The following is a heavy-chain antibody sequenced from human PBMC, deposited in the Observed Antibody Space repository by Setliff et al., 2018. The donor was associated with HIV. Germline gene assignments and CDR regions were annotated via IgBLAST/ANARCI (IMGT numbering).Heavy chain of an antibody. CDR2: IRYDGDEK. CDR1: GFTFSSFD. D-gene: IGHD4-17*01. V-gene: IGHV3-30*02. CDR3: AKERSTVTTPLFAY. Sequence: PGGSLRLSCASSGFTFSSFDMHWVRQAPGKGLEWVAFIRYDGDEKYYADSVEGRFTISRDDSKNTLYLQMSSLRPEDTAIYFCAKERSTVTTPLFAYWGQGTLVTVSS. J-gene: IGHJ4*02.